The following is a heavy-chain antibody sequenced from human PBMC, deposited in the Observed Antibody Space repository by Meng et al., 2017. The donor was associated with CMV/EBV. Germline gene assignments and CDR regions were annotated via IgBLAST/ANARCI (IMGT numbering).Heavy chain of an antibody. CDR2: INHSGST. D-gene: IGHD3-3*01. V-gene: IGHV4-34*01. J-gene: IGHJ4*01. CDR1: GGSFSGYY. CDR3: ARFMGLESFYFDY. Sequence: QVQLQQWGAGLLKPSETLSLTCAVYGGSFSGYYWSWIRQPPGKGLEWIGEINHSGSTNYNPSLKSRVTISVDTSKNQFSLKLSSVTAADTAVYYCARFMGLESFYFDYWGHGTLVTVSS.